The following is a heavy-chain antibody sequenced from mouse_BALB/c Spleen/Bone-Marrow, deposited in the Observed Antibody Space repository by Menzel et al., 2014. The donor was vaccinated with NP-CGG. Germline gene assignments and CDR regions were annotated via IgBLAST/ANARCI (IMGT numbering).Heavy chain of an antibody. Sequence: GPGLVQPSQSLSITCTVSGFSLTSYGVHWVRPSPGKGLEWLGVIWRGGSTDYNAAFISRLSISKDNSKSQVFFKMNSLQANDTAIYYCAIRLRYYAMDYWGQGTSVTVSS. CDR2: IWRGGST. V-gene: IGHV2-2*02. J-gene: IGHJ4*01. CDR1: GFSLTSYG. D-gene: IGHD2-2*01. CDR3: AIRLRYYAMDY.